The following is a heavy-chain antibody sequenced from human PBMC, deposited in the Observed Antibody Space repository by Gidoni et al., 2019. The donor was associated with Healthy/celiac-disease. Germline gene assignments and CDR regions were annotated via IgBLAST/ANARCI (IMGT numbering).Heavy chain of an antibody. J-gene: IGHJ2*01. V-gene: IGHV4-39*01. CDR3: ARHFIRRWYIDL. Sequence: QLQLQESGPGLVKPSETLSLTCTVSGGSISSSSYYWGWIRQPPGKGLEWIGSIYYSGSTYYNPSLKSRVTISVDTSKNQFSLKLSSVTAADTAVYYCARHFIRRWYIDLWGRGTLVTVSS. CDR1: GGSISSSSYY. CDR2: IYYSGST. D-gene: IGHD3-16*01.